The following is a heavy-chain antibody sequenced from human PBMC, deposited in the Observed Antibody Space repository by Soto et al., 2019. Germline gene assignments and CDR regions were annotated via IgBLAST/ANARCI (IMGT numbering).Heavy chain of an antibody. CDR3: ARGHQDLVATIYFDY. Sequence: SETLSLTCAVYGGSFSGYYWSWIRQPPGKGLEWIGEINHSGSTNYNPSLKSRVTISVDTSKNQFSLKLSSVTAADTAVYYCARGHQDLVATIYFDYWGQGTLVTVSS. CDR2: INHSGST. D-gene: IGHD5-12*01. V-gene: IGHV4-34*01. J-gene: IGHJ4*02. CDR1: GGSFSGYY.